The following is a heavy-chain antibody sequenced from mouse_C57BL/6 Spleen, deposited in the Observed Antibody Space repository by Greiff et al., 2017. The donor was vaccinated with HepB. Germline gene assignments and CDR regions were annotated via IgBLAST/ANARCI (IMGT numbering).Heavy chain of an antibody. CDR3: AIYDGYYGLYFDV. CDR1: GYTFTSYW. CDR2: IDPSDSET. Sequence: VQLQQSGAELVRPGSSVKLSCKASGYTFTSYWMHWVKQRPIQGLEWIGNIDPSDSETHYNQKFKDKATLTVDKSSSTAYMQLSSLTSEDSAVYYWAIYDGYYGLYFDVWGTGTTVTVSS. V-gene: IGHV1-52*01. J-gene: IGHJ1*03. D-gene: IGHD2-3*01.